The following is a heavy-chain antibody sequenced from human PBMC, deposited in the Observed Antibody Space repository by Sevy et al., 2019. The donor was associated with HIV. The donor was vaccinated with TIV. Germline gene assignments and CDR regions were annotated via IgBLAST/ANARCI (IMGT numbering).Heavy chain of an antibody. Sequence: GGSLRLSCAVSGFSFDSYGMTWVRQAPGKGLEWVSGISGSGTRTYYADSVKGRFIISRDNSKNTLYLRMNSLRSEDTATYYCAKGGGGHYDPDEIGYYFYYYNMDVWGKGTTVTVSS. J-gene: IGHJ6*03. D-gene: IGHD3-22*01. CDR1: GFSFDSYG. V-gene: IGHV3-23*01. CDR2: ISGSGTRT. CDR3: AKGGGGHYDPDEIGYYFYYYNMDV.